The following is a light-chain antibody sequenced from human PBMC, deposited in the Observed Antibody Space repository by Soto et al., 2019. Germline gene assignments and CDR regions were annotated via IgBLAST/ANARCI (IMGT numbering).Light chain of an antibody. CDR3: AAWDDSLNGVA. J-gene: IGLJ2*01. V-gene: IGLV1-36*01. CDR2: YDD. Sequence: QSVLTEPPWVSKAPRQRVTISCSESSSNIGNNAVNWYQQLPGKAPKLLIYYDDLLPSGVSDRFSGSKSGSSASLAISGLHSEDEADYYSAAWDDSLNGVAFGGGTKLTVL. CDR1: SSNIGNNA.